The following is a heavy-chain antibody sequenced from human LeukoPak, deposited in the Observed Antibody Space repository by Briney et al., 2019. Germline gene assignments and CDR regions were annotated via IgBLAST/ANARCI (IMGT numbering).Heavy chain of an antibody. CDR2: VGIAGDT. CDR3: AREGNSSRYYFDY. CDR1: GFTFSSYD. D-gene: IGHD2/OR15-2a*01. J-gene: IGHJ4*02. V-gene: IGHV3-13*04. Sequence: GGSLRLSCAASGFTFSSYDMHWVRQATGKGLEWVSGVGIAGDTYYPGSVKGRFTISRENAKNSLYLQMNSLRAGDTAVYYCAREGNSSRYYFDYWGQGILVTVSS.